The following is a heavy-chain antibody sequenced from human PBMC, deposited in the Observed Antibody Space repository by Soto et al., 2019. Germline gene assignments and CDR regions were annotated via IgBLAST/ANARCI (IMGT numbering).Heavy chain of an antibody. CDR3: ARDESPYCSGSNCYSGVDH. CDR1: GFIFSNYN. CDR2: ISSSSTYI. V-gene: IGHV3-21*01. J-gene: IGHJ4*02. D-gene: IGHD2-15*01. Sequence: GGSLRLSCAASGFIFSNYNMNWVRQAPGMGLEWVSAISSSSTYIYYADSGKGRFTISRDNAKNSLYLQVKSLRAEDTAVYYCARDESPYCSGSNCYSGVDHWGQGTLVTVSS.